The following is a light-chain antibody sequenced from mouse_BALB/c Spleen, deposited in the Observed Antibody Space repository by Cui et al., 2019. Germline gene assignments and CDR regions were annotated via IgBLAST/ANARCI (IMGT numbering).Light chain of an antibody. CDR1: QNINVW. CDR3: QQGQSYPLT. V-gene: IGKV11-125*01. Sequence: QMNQSPSSLSASFGDTITITCHASQNINVWLSWYQQKPGNVPKLLIYKASNLHTGVPSRFSGIGSGTGFTLTISSLQPEDIATYYCQQGQSYPLTFGGGTKLEIK. J-gene: IGKJ1*01. CDR2: KAS.